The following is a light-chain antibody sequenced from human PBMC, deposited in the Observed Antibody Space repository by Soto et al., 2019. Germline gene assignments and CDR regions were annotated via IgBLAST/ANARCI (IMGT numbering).Light chain of an antibody. CDR1: SGHSSYI. Sequence: QAVLTQSSSASASLGSSVKLTCTLSSGHSSYIIAWHQQQPGKAPRFLMKVEGSGSYNKGSGVPDRFSGSSSGADRYLTISNLQFEDEADYYCETWDINTRVFGGGTKLTVL. V-gene: IGLV4-60*02. CDR2: VEGSGSY. J-gene: IGLJ3*02. CDR3: ETWDINTRV.